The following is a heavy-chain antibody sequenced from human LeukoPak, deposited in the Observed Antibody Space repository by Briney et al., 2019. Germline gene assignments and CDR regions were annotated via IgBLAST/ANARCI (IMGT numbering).Heavy chain of an antibody. V-gene: IGHV3-7*01. CDR2: MKEDGSDV. D-gene: IGHD6-19*01. Sequence: PGGSLRLSCAASGFPFNSQTMSWVRQAPGKGLEWVAKMKEDGSDVKYVDSVRGRFTISRDNAKDSLFLEMNSLRDDDTAVYYCVRGGAVAGRFEAWGQGTQVTVCS. CDR3: VRGGAVAGRFEA. J-gene: IGHJ5*02. CDR1: GFPFNSQT.